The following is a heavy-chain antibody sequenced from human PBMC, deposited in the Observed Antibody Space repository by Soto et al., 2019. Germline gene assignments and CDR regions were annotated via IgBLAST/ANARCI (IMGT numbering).Heavy chain of an antibody. V-gene: IGHV4-38-2*01. J-gene: IGHJ6*02. Sequence: PSETLSLTSAVSGFSITTGYYWGWIRQPPGKGLEWIGNIYHSGSTYYNPSLKSRVTISIDTSKNQFLLMLNSVTAADSAVYYCAKYGEDYYSAMDVWGQGTTVTVSS. CDR2: IYHSGST. CDR1: GFSITTGYY. D-gene: IGHD4-17*01. CDR3: AKYGEDYYSAMDV.